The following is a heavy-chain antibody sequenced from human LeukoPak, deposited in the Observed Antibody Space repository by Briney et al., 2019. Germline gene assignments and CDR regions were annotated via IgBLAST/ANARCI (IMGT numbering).Heavy chain of an antibody. D-gene: IGHD3-10*01. CDR2: INHSGST. CDR1: GGSFSGYY. CDR3: ARASTMVRGVNPLDAFDF. J-gene: IGHJ3*01. Sequence: SETLSLTCAVYGGSFSGYYWSWIRQPPGKGLEWIGEINHSGSTNYNPSLKSRVTISVDTSKNQFSLKLSSVTAADTAVYYCARASTMVRGVNPLDAFDFWGQGTMVTVSS. V-gene: IGHV4-34*01.